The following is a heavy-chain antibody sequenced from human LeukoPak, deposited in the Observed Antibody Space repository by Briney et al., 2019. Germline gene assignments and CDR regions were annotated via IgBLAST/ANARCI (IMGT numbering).Heavy chain of an antibody. CDR3: ARGMDYYYGSGSPEYYFDY. J-gene: IGHJ4*02. CDR2: TRNKANSYTT. V-gene: IGHV3-72*01. CDR1: GFTFSDHY. D-gene: IGHD3-10*01. Sequence: GGSLRLSCAASGFTFSDHYMDWVRQAPGKGLEWVGRTRNKANSYTTEYAASVKGRFTISRDDSKSSLYLQMNSLKTEDTAVYYCARGMDYYYGSGSPEYYFDYWGQGTLVTVSS.